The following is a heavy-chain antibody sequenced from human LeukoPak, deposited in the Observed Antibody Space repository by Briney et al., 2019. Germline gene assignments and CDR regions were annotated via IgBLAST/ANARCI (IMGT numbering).Heavy chain of an antibody. V-gene: IGHV3-53*01. CDR1: GGSIRSSYYY. CDR2: IYGVGGST. J-gene: IGHJ4*02. CDR3: ARDTLGGIADY. Sequence: ETLSLTCTVSGGSIRSSYYYWGWIRQPPGKGLEWVSAIYGVGGSTFYADSVKGRFTISRDNSRNTLYLHMDSLRAEDTAVYYCARDTLGGIADYWGQGTLVTVSS. D-gene: IGHD2-15*01.